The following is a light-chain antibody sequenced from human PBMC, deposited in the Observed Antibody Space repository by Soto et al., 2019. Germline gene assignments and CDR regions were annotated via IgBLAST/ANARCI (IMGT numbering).Light chain of an antibody. CDR3: QSYDSSLSGGV. V-gene: IGLV1-40*01. CDR2: GNS. CDR1: SSNIGAGYD. Sequence: QSVLTQPPSVSGAPGQRVTISCNGSSSNIGAGYDVHWYQQLPGTAPKLLIYGNSNRPSGVPDRFSGSKSGTSASLAITGLQAEDEADYYCQSYDSSLSGGVFGGGTQLTVL. J-gene: IGLJ2*01.